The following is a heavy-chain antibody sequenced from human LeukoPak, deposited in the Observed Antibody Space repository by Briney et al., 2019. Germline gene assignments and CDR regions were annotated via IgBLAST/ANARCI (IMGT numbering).Heavy chain of an antibody. Sequence: GGSLRLSCAASGFTFSSYAMHWVRQAPGKGLEWVAVISYDGSNKYYADSVEGRFTISRDNSKNTLYLQMNSLRAEDTAVYYCARDADYYDSSGYSGYFDYWGQGTLVTVSS. CDR3: ARDADYYDSSGYSGYFDY. CDR2: ISYDGSNK. D-gene: IGHD3-22*01. J-gene: IGHJ4*02. V-gene: IGHV3-30-3*01. CDR1: GFTFSSYA.